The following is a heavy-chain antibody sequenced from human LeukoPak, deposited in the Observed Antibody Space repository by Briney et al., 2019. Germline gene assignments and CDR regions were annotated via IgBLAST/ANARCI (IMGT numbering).Heavy chain of an antibody. CDR1: GGSISSYY. CDR3: ARDQDGSSSWYGDAFDI. CDR2: IYYSGST. J-gene: IGHJ3*02. D-gene: IGHD6-13*01. Sequence: SETLSLTCTVSGGSISSYYWSWIRQPPGKGLEWIGYIYYSGSTNYNPSLKSRVTISVDTSKNQFSLKLSSVTAADTAVYYCARDQDGSSSWYGDAFDIWGQGTTVTVSS. V-gene: IGHV4-59*01.